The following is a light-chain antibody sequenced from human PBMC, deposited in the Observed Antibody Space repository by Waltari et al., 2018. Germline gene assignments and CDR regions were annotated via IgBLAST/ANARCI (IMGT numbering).Light chain of an antibody. CDR1: SRAVGRYDH. J-gene: IGLJ3*02. V-gene: IGLV2-14*03. CDR3: SSYSSTSTLWV. CDR2: DVS. Sequence: QSALTQPASVSGSPGQSITIFCPGTSRAVGRYDHVSWYQQHPGKAPNLLINDVSNRPLGFSDRFSGSKSGDAASLTISGLQAEDEADYYCSSYSSTSTLWVFGGGTKLTVL.